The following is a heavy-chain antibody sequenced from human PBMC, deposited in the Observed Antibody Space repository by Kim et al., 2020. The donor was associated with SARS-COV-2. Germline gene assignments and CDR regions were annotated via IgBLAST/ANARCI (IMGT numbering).Heavy chain of an antibody. D-gene: IGHD6-13*01. J-gene: IGHJ4*02. CDR3: TTAPTRIYSSSWYPPVY. CDR1: GFTFSNAW. V-gene: IGHV3-15*01. Sequence: GGSLRLSCAASGFTFSNAWMSWVRQAPGKGLEWVGRIKSKTDGGTTDYAAPVKGRFTISRDDSKNTLYLQMNSLKTEDTAVYYCTTAPTRIYSSSWYPPVYWGQGTLVTVSS. CDR2: IKSKTDGGTT.